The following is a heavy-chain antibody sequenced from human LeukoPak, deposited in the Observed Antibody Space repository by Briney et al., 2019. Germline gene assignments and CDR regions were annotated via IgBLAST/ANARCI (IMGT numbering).Heavy chain of an antibody. Sequence: ASVKVSCKASGYTFTSSGISWVRQAPGQGLEWMGWISAYNGNTKYAQKFQGRVTMTTDTSTSTAYMELRSLRSDDTAVYYCARTMVTTFSDAFDIWGQGKMVIVSS. CDR1: GYTFTSSG. CDR2: ISAYNGNT. V-gene: IGHV1-18*01. CDR3: ARTMVTTFSDAFDI. D-gene: IGHD4-17*01. J-gene: IGHJ3*02.